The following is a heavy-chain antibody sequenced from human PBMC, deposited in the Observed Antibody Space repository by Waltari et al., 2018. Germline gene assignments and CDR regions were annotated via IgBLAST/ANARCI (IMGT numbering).Heavy chain of an antibody. CDR1: GGSISSYY. CDR3: AMCLTTFYDFWSGNWFDP. V-gene: IGHV4-4*07. D-gene: IGHD3-3*01. CDR2: IYTSGST. J-gene: IGHJ5*02. Sequence: QVQLQESGPGLVKPSETLSLTCTVSGGSISSYYWSWIRQPAGKGLEWIGRIYTSGSTNYNPYLRSRVTMSVDTSKNQFSLKLSSVTAADTAVYYCAMCLTTFYDFWSGNWFDPWGQGTLVTVSS.